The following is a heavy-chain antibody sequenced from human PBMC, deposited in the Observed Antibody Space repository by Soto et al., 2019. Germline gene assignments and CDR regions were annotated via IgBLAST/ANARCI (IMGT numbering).Heavy chain of an antibody. CDR2: ISYDGSNQ. CDR1: GFTFNIYG. J-gene: IGHJ4*02. V-gene: IGHV3-30*18. CDR3: AKDQASGQGSFDS. Sequence: VKLVESGGGVVQPGGSLRLSCAASGFTFNIYGMHWVRQAPDKGLEWVARISYDGSNQYYADSVKGRFTISRDNSKNTLFLKMNSLRADDTAVYYCAKDQASGQGSFDSWGQGTLVTVSS.